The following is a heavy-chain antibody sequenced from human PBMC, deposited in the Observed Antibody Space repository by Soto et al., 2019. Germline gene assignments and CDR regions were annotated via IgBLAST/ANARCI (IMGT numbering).Heavy chain of an antibody. D-gene: IGHD3-10*01. CDR3: AKGRGGSGSLTPRVDF. Sequence: EVQLLESGGGLVQPGGSLRLSCAASGFTFKNYAMTCVRQAPGKGLEWVSAISGGGDTTSYADSVKGRFTVSRDGSKNTLYLQMSSLRAEDTALYYCAKGRGGSGSLTPRVDFWGQGTLVTVSS. J-gene: IGHJ4*02. V-gene: IGHV3-23*01. CDR1: GFTFKNYA. CDR2: ISGGGDTT.